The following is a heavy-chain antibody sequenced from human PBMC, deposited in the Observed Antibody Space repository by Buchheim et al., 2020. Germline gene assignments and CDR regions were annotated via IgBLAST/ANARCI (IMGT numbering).Heavy chain of an antibody. CDR2: LSNSGAST. CDR3: AKDEDWGSPNRVFDS. Sequence: EVQLLESGGGLVQPGGSLRLSCAASGFTFRNYGMAWVRQAPGKGLEWVSTLSNSGASTYYAESVKGRTTIPRDNSKKQLFLEMNSLRAEDTALYYCAKDEDWGSPNRVFDSWGQGTL. D-gene: IGHD7-27*01. CDR1: GFTFRNYG. V-gene: IGHV3-23*01. J-gene: IGHJ4*02.